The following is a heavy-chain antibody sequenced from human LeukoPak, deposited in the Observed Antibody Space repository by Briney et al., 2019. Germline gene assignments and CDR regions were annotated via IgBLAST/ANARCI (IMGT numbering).Heavy chain of an antibody. CDR2: INHSGST. D-gene: IGHD3-22*01. V-gene: IGHV4-34*01. J-gene: IGHJ2*01. CDR3: ARFYDSSGYYRRYFDL. CDR1: GGSFSGYY. Sequence: PSETLSLTCAVYGGSFSGYYWSWIRQPPGKGLEWIGEINHSGSTNYNPSLKSRVTISVDTSKNQFSLKLSSVTAADTAVYYCARFYDSSGYYRRYFDLWGRGTLVTVSS.